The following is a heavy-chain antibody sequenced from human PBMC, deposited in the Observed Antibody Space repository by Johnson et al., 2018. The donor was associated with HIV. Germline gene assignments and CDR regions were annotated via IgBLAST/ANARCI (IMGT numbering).Heavy chain of an antibody. D-gene: IGHD6-13*01. J-gene: IGHJ3*02. Sequence: QVQLVESGGGVVQPGRSLRLSCAASGFTFSSYGMHWVRQAPGKGLEWVAVIWYDGSNEYYADSVKGRFTISRDNSKNTLYLQMNTLRVEDTAVYYCAKDGGSSWSAFDIWGQGTMVTVSS. CDR2: IWYDGSNE. CDR1: GFTFSSYG. V-gene: IGHV3-33*06. CDR3: AKDGGSSWSAFDI.